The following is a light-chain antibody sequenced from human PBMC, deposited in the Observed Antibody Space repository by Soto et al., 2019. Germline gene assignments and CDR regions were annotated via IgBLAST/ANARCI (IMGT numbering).Light chain of an antibody. CDR1: SGHSSYA. CDR2: LNSDGSH. V-gene: IGLV4-69*01. CDR3: QTWGTGPWV. Sequence: QPVLTQSPSASASLGASVKLTCTLSSGHSSYAIAWHQQQPEKGPRYLMKLNSDGSHSKGDGIPDRFSGSSSGAERCLTISSLQSEDEADYYCQTWGTGPWVFGGGTKVTVL. J-gene: IGLJ3*02.